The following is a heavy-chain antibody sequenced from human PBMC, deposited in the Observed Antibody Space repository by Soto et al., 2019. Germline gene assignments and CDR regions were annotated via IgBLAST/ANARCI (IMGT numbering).Heavy chain of an antibody. V-gene: IGHV3-23*01. J-gene: IGHJ5*02. CDR1: GFMFENYA. CDR2: VRGNSYGA. Sequence: GGSLRLSGAASGFMFENYAMIWVLQAPGKGLEWVATVRGNSYGAYYADSVRGRFIISRDNSKNTMSLQLNSLRDDDTAIYYCAKGKSENGVNWLDPWGPGTLVTVSS. D-gene: IGHD2-8*01. CDR3: AKGKSENGVNWLDP.